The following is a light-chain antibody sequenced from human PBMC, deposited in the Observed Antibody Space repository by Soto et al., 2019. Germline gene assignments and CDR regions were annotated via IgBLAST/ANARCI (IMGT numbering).Light chain of an antibody. CDR1: QSVSSN. J-gene: IGKJ1*01. CDR3: QQYNNWPWT. CDR2: GAS. Sequence: EIVMTQSPATLSVSPGARAPLPCRASQSVSSNLAWYQQKPGQAPRLLIYGASTRATGIPARFSGSGSGTEFTLTISSLQSEDFAVYYCQQYNNWPWTFGQGTKVDNK. V-gene: IGKV3-15*01.